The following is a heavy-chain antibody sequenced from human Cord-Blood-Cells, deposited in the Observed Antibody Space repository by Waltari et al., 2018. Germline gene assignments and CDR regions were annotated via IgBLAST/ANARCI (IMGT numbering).Heavy chain of an antibody. CDR1: GGTFSSSA. D-gene: IGHD5-12*01. CDR3: AIGPGVATISPNAFDI. V-gene: IGHV1-69*12. Sequence: QVQLVQSGAEVKKPGSSVKVSCKASGGTFSSSAISWVRPVPGQGLEWMGGIIPIFGTANYAQKFQGRVTITADESTSTAYMELSSLRSEDTAVYYCAIGPGVATISPNAFDIWGQGTMVTVSS. J-gene: IGHJ3*02. CDR2: IIPIFGTA.